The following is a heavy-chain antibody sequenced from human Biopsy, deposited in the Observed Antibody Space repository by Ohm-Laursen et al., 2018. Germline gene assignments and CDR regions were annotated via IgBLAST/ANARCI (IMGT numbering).Heavy chain of an antibody. CDR2: INQAGTT. V-gene: IGHV4-34*08. CDR3: GNEVHGRDY. Sequence: SETLSLTCTVFGKTFSDYQWSWIRQPPGKGLESIGQINQAGTTNYNPSLKSRVSTSADASKYEFSLRLTSVTAADTAVYLCGNEVHGRDYWGLGAQVTVSS. D-gene: IGHD2-15*01. J-gene: IGHJ4*02. CDR1: GKTFSDYQ.